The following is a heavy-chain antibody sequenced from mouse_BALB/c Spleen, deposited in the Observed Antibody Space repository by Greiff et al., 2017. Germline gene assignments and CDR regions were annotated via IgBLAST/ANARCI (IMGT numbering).Heavy chain of an antibody. CDR3: ARVYGSSYGYFDV. D-gene: IGHD1-1*01. CDR1: GYSFTDYI. V-gene: IGHV1-39*01. Sequence: EVQLQQTGPELVKPGASVKISCKASGYSFTDYIMLWVKQSHGKSLEWIGNINPYYGSTSYNLKFKGKATLTVDKSSSTAYMQLNSLTSEDSAVYYCARVYGSSYGYFDVWGAGTTVTVSA. CDR2: INPYYGST. J-gene: IGHJ1*01.